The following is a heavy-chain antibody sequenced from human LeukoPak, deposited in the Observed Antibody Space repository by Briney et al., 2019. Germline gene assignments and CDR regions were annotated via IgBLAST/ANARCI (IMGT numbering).Heavy chain of an antibody. V-gene: IGHV3-23*01. D-gene: IGHD2-15*01. Sequence: GGSLRLSCAASGFTFTNYAMSWVRQAPGKGLEWVSGMSGRGVSTYYADPVKGRFTISSDNSKNTLYLQMYSLRAEDTAIYYCAKDCNGGNCYIDYWGQGTLVTVAS. CDR3: AKDCNGGNCYIDY. J-gene: IGHJ4*02. CDR1: GFTFTNYA. CDR2: MSGRGVST.